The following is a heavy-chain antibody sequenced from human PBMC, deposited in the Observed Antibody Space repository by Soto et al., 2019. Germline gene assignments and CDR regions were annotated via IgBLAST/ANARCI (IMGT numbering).Heavy chain of an antibody. CDR1: GGSISSGGYY. J-gene: IGHJ2*01. D-gene: IGHD3-3*01. V-gene: IGHV4-31*03. CDR3: ARAAEVMNYDFWSGGGYWYFDL. CDR2: IYYSGST. Sequence: QVQLQESGPGLVKPSQTLSLTCTVSGGSISSGGYYWSWIRQHPGKGLEWIGYIYYSGSTYYNPSLKSRVTISVDTSKNQFSLKLSSVTAADTAVYYCARAAEVMNYDFWSGGGYWYFDLWGRGTLVTVSS.